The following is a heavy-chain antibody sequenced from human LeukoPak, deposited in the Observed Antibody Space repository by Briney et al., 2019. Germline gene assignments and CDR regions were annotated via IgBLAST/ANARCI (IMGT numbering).Heavy chain of an antibody. V-gene: IGHV1-69*13. CDR1: GGTFSSYA. Sequence: SVKVSCKTSGGTFSSYAFSWVRQAPGQGLEWVGRIIPIYNPVDYTQRFQGRVTITADESTNTVYLELSSLRYDDTAVYYCAREPLGCGGDCHFDYWGQGTLVTVSS. CDR2: IIPIYNPV. CDR3: AREPLGCGGDCHFDY. J-gene: IGHJ4*02. D-gene: IGHD2-21*02.